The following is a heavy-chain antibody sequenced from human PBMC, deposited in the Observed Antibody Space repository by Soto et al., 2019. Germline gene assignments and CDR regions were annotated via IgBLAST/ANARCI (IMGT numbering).Heavy chain of an antibody. D-gene: IGHD2-15*01. CDR1: GFTFSSYA. Sequence: EVQLLESGGGLVQPGGSLRLSCAPSGFTFSSYAMSWVRQAPGKGLEWVSAISGSGGNTYYADSVKGRFPISRDNSKNTLCLQMNSLRVEDTAVYYCAKDLGMCGGSCFDCWGQGTLVTVSS. CDR3: AKDLGMCGGSCFDC. CDR2: ISGSGGNT. J-gene: IGHJ4*02. V-gene: IGHV3-23*01.